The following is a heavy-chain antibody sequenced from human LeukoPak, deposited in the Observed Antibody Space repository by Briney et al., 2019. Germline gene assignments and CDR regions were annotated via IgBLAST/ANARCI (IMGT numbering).Heavy chain of an antibody. Sequence: GGSLRLSCAASVFTFSSYAMSWVRQAPGKGLEWVSAISGSGGSTYYADSVKGRFTISRDNSKNTLYLQMNSLRAEDTAVYYCAKDSRDSGSSGYWGQGTLVTVSS. CDR1: VFTFSSYA. CDR2: ISGSGGST. D-gene: IGHD1-26*01. J-gene: IGHJ4*02. V-gene: IGHV3-23*01. CDR3: AKDSRDSGSSGY.